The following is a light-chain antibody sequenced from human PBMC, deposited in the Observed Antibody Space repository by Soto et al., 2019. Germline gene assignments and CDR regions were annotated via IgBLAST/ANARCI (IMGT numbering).Light chain of an antibody. CDR3: QQRGHWPLS. CDR1: QSVSSY. J-gene: IGKJ1*01. CDR2: DAS. Sequence: EIVLTQSPATLSLSPGERATLSCRASQSVSSYFAWYQQKPGQAPRLLIYDASNGATGIPARFSGSGSGTDFTLAISSLEPEDFAVYYCQQRGHWPLSFDQGTKVEIK. V-gene: IGKV3-11*01.